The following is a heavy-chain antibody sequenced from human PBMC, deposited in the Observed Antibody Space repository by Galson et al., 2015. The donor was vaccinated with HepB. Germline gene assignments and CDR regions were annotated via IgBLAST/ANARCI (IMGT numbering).Heavy chain of an antibody. J-gene: IGHJ4*02. Sequence: LRLSCAASGFTFSSYGMHWVRQAPGKGLEWVAVISFAGSDKYYADSVKGRFTISRDNSKNTLYLQMDSLRVEDTAVYYCASVASYYEFWSGLDYWGQGTLATVSS. CDR2: ISFAGSDK. D-gene: IGHD3-3*01. CDR1: GFTFSSYG. CDR3: ASVASYYEFWSGLDY. V-gene: IGHV3-30-3*01.